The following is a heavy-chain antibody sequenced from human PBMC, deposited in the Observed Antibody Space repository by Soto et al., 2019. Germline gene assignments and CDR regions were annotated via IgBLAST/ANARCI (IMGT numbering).Heavy chain of an antibody. V-gene: IGHV1-2*02. D-gene: IGHD6-19*01. Sequence: ASVKVSCKASGYRWTGYFLDWGGQAPGHGLEWVGGIKPNRGDTRYAQRFEGRVTMTRDPSISTAYMEVSGLTSDDTAVYYCARVAVSGTIDLWGQ. J-gene: IGHJ5*02. CDR2: IKPNRGDT. CDR3: ARVAVSGTIDL. CDR1: GYRWTGYF.